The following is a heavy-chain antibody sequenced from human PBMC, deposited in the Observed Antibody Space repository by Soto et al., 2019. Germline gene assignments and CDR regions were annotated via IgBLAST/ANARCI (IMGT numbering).Heavy chain of an antibody. J-gene: IGHJ4*02. V-gene: IGHV3-48*03. CDR1: GFTFSRFV. CDR3: TRAAWFPYLSCY. Sequence: PGGSLRLSCAASGFTFSRFVLHWVRQAPGKGLEWISYISSSGSTAYYASSVEGRFTISRDNANNSVYLQMDSLRAEDTALYYCTRAAWFPYLSCYWGKGA. D-gene: IGHD3-10*01. CDR2: ISSSGSTA.